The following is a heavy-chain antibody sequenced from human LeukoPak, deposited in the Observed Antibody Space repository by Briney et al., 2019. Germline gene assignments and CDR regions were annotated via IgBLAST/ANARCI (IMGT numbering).Heavy chain of an antibody. Sequence: GRSLRLSCTASGFTFSSYVMHWVRQAPGKGLEWVAGISYDGNNKYYAESVKGRFTISRHDSKNTLYLQMNSLRPEDAAVYYCARTSATNFYSGSYPFDYWGQGTLVTVSS. CDR2: ISYDGNNK. CDR1: GFTFSSYV. V-gene: IGHV3-30*03. D-gene: IGHD1-26*01. J-gene: IGHJ4*02. CDR3: ARTSATNFYSGSYPFDY.